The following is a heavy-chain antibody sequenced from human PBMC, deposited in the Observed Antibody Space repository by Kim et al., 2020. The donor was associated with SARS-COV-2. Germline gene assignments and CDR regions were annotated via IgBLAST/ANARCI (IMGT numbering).Heavy chain of an antibody. CDR3: ARSMIVVVRS. Sequence: GGSLRLSCAASGFTFSSYEMNWVRQAPGKGLEWVSYISSSGSTIYYADSVKGRFTISRDNAKNSLYLQMNSLRAEDTAVYYCARSMIVVVRSWGQGTMVTVSS. D-gene: IGHD3-22*01. CDR2: ISSSGSTI. CDR1: GFTFSSYE. V-gene: IGHV3-48*03. J-gene: IGHJ3*01.